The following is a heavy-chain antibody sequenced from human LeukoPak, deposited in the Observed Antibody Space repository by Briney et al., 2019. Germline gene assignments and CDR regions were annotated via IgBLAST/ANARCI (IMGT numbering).Heavy chain of an antibody. J-gene: IGHJ4*02. CDR1: GLNFNSHT. V-gene: IGHV3-21*01. CDR2: ISSDSNSI. CDR3: ARDGPYSSSSSLGY. D-gene: IGHD6-6*01. Sequence: GGSLRLSCVASGLNFNSHTMKWVRQAPGKGLEWVSSISSDSNSIYHADSVKGRFTISRDNAKNSLYLQMNSLRAEDTAVYYCARDGPYSSSSSLGYWGQGTLVTVSS.